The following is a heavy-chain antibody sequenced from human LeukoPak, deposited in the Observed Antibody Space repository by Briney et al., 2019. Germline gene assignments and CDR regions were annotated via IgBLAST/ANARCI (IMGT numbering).Heavy chain of an antibody. CDR2: INHSGCT. Sequence: PSETLSLTCAVYGGSFSGYYWSWLRQPRGKGLEWIGEINHSGCTNYNPSLKSRVTISVDTSKNQFSMKLTYVTAADTAVYYCARSRLHPIIFDYWGQGTLVTVSS. D-gene: IGHD5-24*01. V-gene: IGHV4-34*01. CDR3: ARSRLHPIIFDY. CDR1: GGSFSGYY. J-gene: IGHJ4*02.